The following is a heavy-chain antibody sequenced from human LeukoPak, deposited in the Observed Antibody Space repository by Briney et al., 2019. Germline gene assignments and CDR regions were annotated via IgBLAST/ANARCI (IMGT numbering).Heavy chain of an antibody. CDR1: GGSFSGYY. CDR3: ARVWAPLYRSGGSCQDY. V-gene: IGHV4-34*01. D-gene: IGHD2-15*01. J-gene: IGHJ4*02. Sequence: SETLSLTCAVYGGSFSGYYWSWIRQPPGKGLEWIGEINHSGSTNYNPSLKSRVTISVDTSKNQFSLKLSSVTAADTAVFYCARVWAPLYRSGGSCQDYWGQGTLVTVSS. CDR2: INHSGST.